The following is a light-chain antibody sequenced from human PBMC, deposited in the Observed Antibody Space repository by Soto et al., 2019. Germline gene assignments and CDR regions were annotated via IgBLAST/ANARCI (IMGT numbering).Light chain of an antibody. CDR1: QSISFY. Sequence: DIQMTQSPSSLSASVGDRVTITCRASQSISFYLNWYQQKPGKAPKLLIYDVSTLESGVPSRFSGSGSGTDFTLTITSLQPEDSATYSCQQTYGTPPINFGPGTKVDIK. V-gene: IGKV1-39*01. CDR2: DVS. J-gene: IGKJ3*01. CDR3: QQTYGTPPIN.